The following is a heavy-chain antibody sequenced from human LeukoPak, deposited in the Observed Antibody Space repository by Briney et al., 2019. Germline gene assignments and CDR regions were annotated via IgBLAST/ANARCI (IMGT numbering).Heavy chain of an antibody. CDR2: IYTSGST. CDR1: GGSISSGSYY. D-gene: IGHD2-2*01. V-gene: IGHV4-61*02. Sequence: PSETLSLTCTVSGGSISSGSYYWSWIRQPAGKGLEWIGRIYTSGSTNYNPSLKSRVTISVDTSKNQFSLRLSSVTAADTAVYYCARVIVVVPAARASPGVYYMDVWGKGPRSPSP. J-gene: IGHJ6*03. CDR3: ARVIVVVPAARASPGVYYMDV.